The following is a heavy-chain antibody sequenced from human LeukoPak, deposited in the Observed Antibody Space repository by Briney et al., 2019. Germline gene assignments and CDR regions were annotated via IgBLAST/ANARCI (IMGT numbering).Heavy chain of an antibody. CDR1: GGSISSGGYY. D-gene: IGHD1-26*01. Sequence: SETLSLTCTVSGGSISSGGYYWSWIRQPPGKGLEWIGYIYHSGSTYYNPSLKSRVTISVDRSKNQFSLKLSSVTAADTAVYYCARSGGWELLGGHYYYMDVWGKGTTVTVSS. J-gene: IGHJ6*03. CDR2: IYHSGST. V-gene: IGHV4-30-2*01. CDR3: ARSGGWELLGGHYYYMDV.